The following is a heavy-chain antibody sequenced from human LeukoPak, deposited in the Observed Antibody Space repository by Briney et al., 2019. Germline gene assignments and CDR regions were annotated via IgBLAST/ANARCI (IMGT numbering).Heavy chain of an antibody. J-gene: IGHJ4*02. D-gene: IGHD1-14*01. CDR3: ANDRPHPRVEPTNFHY. CDR2: INGGGSTT. CDR1: GFTFSSSA. Sequence: PGGSLRLSCVASGFTFSSSAMSWVRQAPRRGLEWVSAINGGGSTTYYADSVRGRFVISRDNSKNTLYLQMNSLRAEDSAIYYCANDRPHPRVEPTNFHYWGQGTLITVSS. V-gene: IGHV3-23*01.